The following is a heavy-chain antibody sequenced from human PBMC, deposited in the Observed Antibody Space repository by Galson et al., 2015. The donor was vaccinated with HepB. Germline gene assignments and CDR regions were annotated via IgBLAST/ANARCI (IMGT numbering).Heavy chain of an antibody. Sequence: SLRLSCAASGFSFSEHYLNWIRQAPGKGLEWLSFISGSGSRTNYADSVKGRFTISRDNAKNSLYLRINSLGAEDTAVYYCAKAGGYYFDYWGQGTLVTVSS. CDR3: AKAGGYYFDY. D-gene: IGHD3-22*01. J-gene: IGHJ4*02. V-gene: IGHV3-11*06. CDR1: GFSFSEHY. CDR2: ISGSGSRT.